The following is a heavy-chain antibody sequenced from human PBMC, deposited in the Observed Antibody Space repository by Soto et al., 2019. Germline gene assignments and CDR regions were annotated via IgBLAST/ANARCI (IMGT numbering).Heavy chain of an antibody. CDR2: IKSKADGGTT. Sequence: EVQLVESGGDLVKPGGSLRLSCAPSEFTFANAWISWVRQAPGKGLEWVGRIKSKADGGTTDYAAPVKGRFTISRDESQNALYLQMNSLKTEGTAVYYCTSLYYGHWGQGTLVTVSS. D-gene: IGHD4-17*01. J-gene: IGHJ4*02. CDR3: TSLYYGH. CDR1: EFTFANAW. V-gene: IGHV3-15*01.